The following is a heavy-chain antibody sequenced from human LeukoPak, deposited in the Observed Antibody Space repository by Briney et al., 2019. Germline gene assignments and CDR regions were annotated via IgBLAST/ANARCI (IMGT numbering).Heavy chain of an antibody. Sequence: GASVKVSCKASGYTFTSYDINWVRQATGQGLEWMGWMNPNSGNTGYAQKFQGRVTMTRNTSISTAYMELSSLRSEDTAVYYCARRGYCSSTSCYSVRSWFDPWGQGTLVTVSS. D-gene: IGHD2-2*01. V-gene: IGHV1-8*01. CDR3: ARRGYCSSTSCYSVRSWFDP. CDR1: GYTFTSYD. J-gene: IGHJ5*02. CDR2: MNPNSGNT.